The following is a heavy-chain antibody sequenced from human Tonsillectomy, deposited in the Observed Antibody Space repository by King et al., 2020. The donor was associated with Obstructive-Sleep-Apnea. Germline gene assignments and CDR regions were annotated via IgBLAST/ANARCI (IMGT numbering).Heavy chain of an antibody. CDR2: IIPIFGTA. J-gene: IGHJ4*02. CDR3: ARSNTAFHPDPLNFFDY. D-gene: IGHD5-18*01. Sequence: VQLVQSGAEVKKPGSSVKVSCKASGGTFSSYAISWVRQAPGQGLEWMGGIIPIFGTANYAQKFQGRVTITADESTSTAYMALSSLRSEDTAVYYCARSNTAFHPDPLNFFDYWGQGTLVTVSS. CDR1: GGTFSSYA. V-gene: IGHV1-69*01.